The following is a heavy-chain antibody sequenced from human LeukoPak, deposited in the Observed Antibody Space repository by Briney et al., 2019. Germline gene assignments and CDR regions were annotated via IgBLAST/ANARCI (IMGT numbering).Heavy chain of an antibody. CDR3: ARVGLLRGLKLAWLDP. CDR1: GGSFSGYY. D-gene: IGHD2-15*01. V-gene: IGHV4-34*01. CDR2: INHSGST. J-gene: IGHJ5*02. Sequence: SETLSLTCAVYGGSFSGYYWSWIRQPPGKGLEWIGEINHSGSTNYNPSLKSRVTISVDTSKNQFSLKLSSVTAADTAVYYCARVGLLRGLKLAWLDPWGQGTLVTVSS.